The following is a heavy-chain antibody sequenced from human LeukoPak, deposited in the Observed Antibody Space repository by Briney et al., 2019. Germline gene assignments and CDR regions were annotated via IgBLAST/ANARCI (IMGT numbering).Heavy chain of an antibody. J-gene: IGHJ5*02. V-gene: IGHV3-30*02. Sequence: GGSLRLSCAASGFTFGSYGMHWVRQAPGKGLEWVAFIRYDGSNKYYADSVKGRFTISRDNSKNTLYLQMNSLRAEDTAVYYCAKDRRLAVAGTNWFDPWGQGTLVTVSS. CDR1: GFTFGSYG. CDR3: AKDRRLAVAGTNWFDP. CDR2: IRYDGSNK. D-gene: IGHD6-19*01.